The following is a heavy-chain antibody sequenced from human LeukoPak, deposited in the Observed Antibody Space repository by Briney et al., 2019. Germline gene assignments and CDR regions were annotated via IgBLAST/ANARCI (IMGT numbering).Heavy chain of an antibody. D-gene: IGHD2-2*01. CDR1: GFTFSSYA. J-gene: IGHJ1*01. CDR3: AKDRSTNCCVEYFQH. Sequence: GGSRRLSCAASGFTFSSYAMSWVRQAPGKGLEWVSAISGSGGSTYYADSVKGRFTISRDNSKNTLYLQMNSLRAEDTAVYYCAKDRSTNCCVEYFQHWGQGTLVTVSS. CDR2: ISGSGGST. V-gene: IGHV3-23*01.